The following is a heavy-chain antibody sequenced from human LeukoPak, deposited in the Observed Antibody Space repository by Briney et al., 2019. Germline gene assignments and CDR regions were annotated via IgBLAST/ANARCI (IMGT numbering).Heavy chain of an antibody. D-gene: IGHD6-13*01. CDR1: GGSFSGYY. Sequence: SETLSLTCAVYGGSFSGYYWSWIRPPPGEGREWIGEINHSGSTNYNPSLKSRVTISVDTSENQFSLKLSSVTAADTAVYYCATGGSSWYNYWGQGALVTVSS. V-gene: IGHV4-34*01. J-gene: IGHJ4*02. CDR2: INHSGST. CDR3: ATGGSSWYNY.